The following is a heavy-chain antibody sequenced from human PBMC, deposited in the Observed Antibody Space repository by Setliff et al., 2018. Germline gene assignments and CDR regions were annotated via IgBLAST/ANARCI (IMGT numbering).Heavy chain of an antibody. D-gene: IGHD2-8*02. V-gene: IGHV3-48*04. Sequence: GGSLRLSCAASGFTFSNSDMNWVRQAPGKGLEWISYLNNDGTTIYYADSVRGRFTISRDNARDSLYLQMNSLRAEDTAVYYCVRDTTGGWMLTNWGQGTLVTVSS. J-gene: IGHJ4*02. CDR3: VRDTTGGWMLTN. CDR2: LNNDGTTI. CDR1: GFTFSNSD.